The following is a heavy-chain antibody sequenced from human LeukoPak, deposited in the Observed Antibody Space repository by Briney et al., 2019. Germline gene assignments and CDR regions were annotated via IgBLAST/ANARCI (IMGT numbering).Heavy chain of an antibody. CDR1: GGSISTYY. CDR3: AALKVAAPFDY. J-gene: IGHJ4*02. D-gene: IGHD2-15*01. CDR2: IYYSGST. V-gene: IGHV4-59*01. Sequence: PSETLSLTCTVSGGSISTYYGNWIRQAPGKGLEWIGYIYYSGSTNYNPSLKSRVTMSVDTSRNQFSLKLSSVTAADTAVYYCAALKVAAPFDYWGQGTLVTVSS.